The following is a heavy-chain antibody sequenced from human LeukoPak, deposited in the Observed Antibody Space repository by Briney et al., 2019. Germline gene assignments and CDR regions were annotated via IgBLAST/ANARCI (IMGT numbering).Heavy chain of an antibody. CDR2: ISSSSSYI. V-gene: IGHV3-21*01. CDR1: GFTFSSYS. Sequence: GGSLRLSCAASGFTFSSYSMSWVRQAPGKGLEWVSSISSSSSYIYYADSVKGRFTISRDNAKNSLYLQMNSLRAEDTAVYYCARDLGLGYCSGGSCYSAYFDYWGQGTLVTVSS. CDR3: ARDLGLGYCSGGSCYSAYFDY. D-gene: IGHD2-15*01. J-gene: IGHJ4*02.